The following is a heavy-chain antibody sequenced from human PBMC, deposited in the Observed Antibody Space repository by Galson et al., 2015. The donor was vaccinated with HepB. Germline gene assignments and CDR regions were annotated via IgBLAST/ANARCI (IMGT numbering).Heavy chain of an antibody. CDR1: GFTFSSYA. Sequence: SLRLSCAASGFTFSSYAMSWVRQAPGKGLEWVSAISGSGGSTYYADSVKGRFTISRDNSKNTLYLQMNSLRAEDTAVYHCAKELGYDFWSGPRYYGMDVWGQGTTVTVSS. J-gene: IGHJ6*02. V-gene: IGHV3-23*01. CDR2: ISGSGGST. CDR3: AKELGYDFWSGPRYYGMDV. D-gene: IGHD3-3*01.